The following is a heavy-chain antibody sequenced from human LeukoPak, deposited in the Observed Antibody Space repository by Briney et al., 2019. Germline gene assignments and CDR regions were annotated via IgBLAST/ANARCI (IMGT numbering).Heavy chain of an antibody. J-gene: IGHJ4*02. V-gene: IGHV4-4*07. D-gene: IGHD4-11*01. Sequence: PSETLSLTCTVSGGPISSYTWTWIRQPAGKGLEWIGRMYTRGSTNYNPSLKSRVTMSVDTSKNQFSLELNSVTAADTAFYYCARERQSKYLDYWGQGTLVTVSS. CDR2: MYTRGST. CDR3: ARERQSKYLDY. CDR1: GGPISSYT.